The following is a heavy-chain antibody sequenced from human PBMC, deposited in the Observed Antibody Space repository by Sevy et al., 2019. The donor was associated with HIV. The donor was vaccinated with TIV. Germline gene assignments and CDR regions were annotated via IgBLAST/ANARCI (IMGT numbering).Heavy chain of an antibody. D-gene: IGHD3-22*01. CDR1: GFTFTEFV. CDR3: AKDVVGGYYDSSGYSDH. CDR2: INSGGGST. Sequence: GGSLRLSCAATGFTFTEFVMSWVRQAPGKGLEWVSTINSGGGSTYYADSVKGRFTISRDNSQNTLDLQMNSLRAEDTAVYYCAKDVVGGYYDSSGYSDHWGQGTLVTVSS. V-gene: IGHV3-23*01. J-gene: IGHJ4*02.